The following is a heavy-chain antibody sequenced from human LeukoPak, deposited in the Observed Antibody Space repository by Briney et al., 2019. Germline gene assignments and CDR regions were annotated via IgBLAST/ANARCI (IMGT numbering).Heavy chain of an antibody. CDR2: IYPGDADI. V-gene: IGHV5-51*01. J-gene: IGHJ4*02. CDR3: ARQKYSSGWYTYFDY. Sequence: GESLKISCKRSGYSFTSYWIGWVRQLPGKGLEWMGIIYPGDADIRYSPSFQGQVTISADKSISTAYLQWSSLKASDTAMYYCARQKYSSGWYTYFDYWGQGTLVTVSS. D-gene: IGHD6-19*01. CDR1: GYSFTSYW.